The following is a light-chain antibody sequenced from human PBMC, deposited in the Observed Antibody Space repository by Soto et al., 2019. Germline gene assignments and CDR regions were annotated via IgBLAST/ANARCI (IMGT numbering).Light chain of an antibody. V-gene: IGKV3-20*01. J-gene: IGKJ2*01. CDR3: QQYGSSPMYT. CDR2: CAS. Sequence: EIVLTQSPGTLSLSPGERATLSCRASQSVSSSYLAWYQQKPGQAPRLLIYCASSRATGIPDRFSGSGSGTDFTLTISRLEPEDFAVYYCQQYGSSPMYTFGQGTKLESK. CDR1: QSVSSSY.